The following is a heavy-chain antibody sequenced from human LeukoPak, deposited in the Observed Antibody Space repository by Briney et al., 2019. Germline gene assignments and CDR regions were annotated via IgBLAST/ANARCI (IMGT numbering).Heavy chain of an antibody. CDR1: GGSISSYY. J-gene: IGHJ4*02. V-gene: IGHV4-59*01. CDR2: IYYSGST. CDR3: ARDRGMMVTDY. Sequence: SETLSLTCTVSGGSISSYYWSWIRQPAGKGLEWIGYIYYSGSTNYNPSLKSRVTISVDTSKNQFSLKLSSVTAADTAVYYCARDRGMMVTDYWGQGTLVTVSS. D-gene: IGHD4-23*01.